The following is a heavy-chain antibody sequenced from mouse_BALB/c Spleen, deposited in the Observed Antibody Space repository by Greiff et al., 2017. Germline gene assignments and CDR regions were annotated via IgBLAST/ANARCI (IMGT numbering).Heavy chain of an antibody. J-gene: IGHJ4*01. CDR3: ARVYYDYLYYAMDY. CDR2: ISSGGSYT. D-gene: IGHD2-4*01. CDR1: GFTFSSYG. Sequence: EVQRVESGGDLVKPGGSLKLSCAASGFTFSSYGMSWVRQTPDKRLEWVATISSGGSYTYYPDSVKGRFTISRDNAKNTLYLQMSSLKSEDTAMYYCARVYYDYLYYAMDYWGQGTSVTVSS. V-gene: IGHV5-6*01.